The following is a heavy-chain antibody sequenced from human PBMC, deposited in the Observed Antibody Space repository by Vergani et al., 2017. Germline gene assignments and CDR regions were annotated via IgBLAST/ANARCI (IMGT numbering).Heavy chain of an antibody. D-gene: IGHD4/OR15-4a*01. Sequence: QVQLQESGPGLVKPSQTLSLTCSVSGDSISSGVYYWNWIRQHPGKGLEWIGYIYSTGSTHHNPSLRRRINMSVDTSKNQFSLTLNSVTAADTAMYYCAGIGGYGEGDAFRIGYFDSWRPGILVTVSS. CDR3: AGIGGYGEGDAFRIGYFDS. CDR2: IYSTGST. CDR1: GDSISSGVYY. J-gene: IGHJ4*02. V-gene: IGHV4-31*03.